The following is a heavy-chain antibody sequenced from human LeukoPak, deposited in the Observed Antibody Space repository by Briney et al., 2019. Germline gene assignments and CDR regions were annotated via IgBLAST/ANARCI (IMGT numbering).Heavy chain of an antibody. Sequence: ASVKVSCKASGYTFTGYYMHWVRQAPGQGLEWMGRINPNSGGTNYAQKVQGRVTMTRDTSISTAHMELSRLRSDDTAVYYCARAVTVFYYYYYMDVWGKGTTVTVSS. CDR3: ARAVTVFYYYYYMDV. V-gene: IGHV1-2*06. J-gene: IGHJ6*03. D-gene: IGHD2-8*02. CDR1: GYTFTGYY. CDR2: INPNSGGT.